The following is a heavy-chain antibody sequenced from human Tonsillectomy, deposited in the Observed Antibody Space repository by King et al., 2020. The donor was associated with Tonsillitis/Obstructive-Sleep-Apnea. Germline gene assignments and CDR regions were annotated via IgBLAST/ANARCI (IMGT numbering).Heavy chain of an antibody. Sequence: QLQESGPGLVKPSETLSLTCTVSGGSISSYYWSWLRQPPGKGLEWIGYIYYSGSTNYNPSLKSRVTISVDTSKNQFSLKLRFVTAADTAVYYCATYSDYDWGEGNYYYYGMDVWGQGTTVTVSS. CDR2: IYYSGST. V-gene: IGHV4-59*01. CDR3: ATYSDYDWGEGNYYYYGMDV. J-gene: IGHJ6*02. CDR1: GGSISSYY. D-gene: IGHD5-12*01.